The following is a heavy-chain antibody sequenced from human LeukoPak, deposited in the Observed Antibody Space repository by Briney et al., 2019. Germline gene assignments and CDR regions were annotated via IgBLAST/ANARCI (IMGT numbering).Heavy chain of an antibody. Sequence: SETLSLTCTVSGGSISSYYWSWIRQPPGKGLEWIGYIYYSGSTNYNPSLKSRVTISVDTSKNQFSLKLSSVTAADTAVYYCARSSIAVAGTIGYWGQGTLVTVSS. CDR2: IYYSGST. CDR1: GGSISSYY. J-gene: IGHJ4*02. V-gene: IGHV4-59*01. CDR3: ARSSIAVAGTIGY. D-gene: IGHD6-19*01.